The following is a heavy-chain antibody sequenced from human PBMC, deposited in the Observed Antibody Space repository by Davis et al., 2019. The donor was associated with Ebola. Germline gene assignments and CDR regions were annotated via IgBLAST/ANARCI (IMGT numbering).Heavy chain of an antibody. J-gene: IGHJ6*02. CDR3: ARRIVYYYGMDV. Sequence: ASVKVSCKASGYTFTSYGISWVRQAPGQGLEWMGWMNPNSGNTGYAQKFQGRVTMTRNTSISTAYMELSSLRSEDTAVYYCARRIVYYYGMDVWGQGTTVTVSS. V-gene: IGHV1-8*02. CDR2: MNPNSGNT. CDR1: GYTFTSYG. D-gene: IGHD2-15*01.